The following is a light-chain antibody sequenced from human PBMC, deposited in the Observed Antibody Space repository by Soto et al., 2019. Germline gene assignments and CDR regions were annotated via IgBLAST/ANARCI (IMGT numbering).Light chain of an antibody. V-gene: IGLV2-14*03. Sequence: QSVLTQPASVSGSPGQSITISCTGTSRDVGGYNYVSWYQQHPGKAPKVMIYDVSHRPSGVSNRFSGSKSGNTASLTISGLQPEDEADYYCSSHTTSSTLYYVFGTGTKVTVL. CDR2: DVS. CDR3: SSHTTSSTLYYV. J-gene: IGLJ1*01. CDR1: SRDVGGYNY.